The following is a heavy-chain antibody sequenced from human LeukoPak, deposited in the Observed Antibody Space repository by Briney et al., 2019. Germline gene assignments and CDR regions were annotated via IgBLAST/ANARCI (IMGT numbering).Heavy chain of an antibody. CDR2: INYSGST. Sequence: SETLSLTCSVSGGSFSNYYWSWIRQPPGKGLEWIASINYSGSTYYNPSLKSRVTISVDTSENQFSLKLSSVTAADTAVYYCARYVVYGSGKYYFDYWGQGTLVTVSS. CDR1: GGSFSNYY. V-gene: IGHV4-39*01. J-gene: IGHJ4*02. CDR3: ARYVVYGSGKYYFDY. D-gene: IGHD3-10*01.